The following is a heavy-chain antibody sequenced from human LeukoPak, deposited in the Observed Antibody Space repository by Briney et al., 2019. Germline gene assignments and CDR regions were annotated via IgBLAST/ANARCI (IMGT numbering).Heavy chain of an antibody. D-gene: IGHD6-13*01. CDR2: INHSGST. V-gene: IGHV4-34*01. CDR1: GGSFSGYY. CDR3: ARGGRIAAVGTGYFDY. Sequence: PSETLSLTCAVYGGSFSGYYWSWIRQPPGKGLEWIGEINHSGSTNYNPSLKSRVTISVDTSKNQFSLKLSSVTAADTAVYYCARGGRIAAVGTGYFDYWGQGTLVTVSS. J-gene: IGHJ4*02.